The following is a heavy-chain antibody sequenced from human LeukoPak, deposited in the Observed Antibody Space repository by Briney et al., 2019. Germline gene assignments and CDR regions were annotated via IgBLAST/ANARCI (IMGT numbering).Heavy chain of an antibody. V-gene: IGHV4-39*01. CDR3: ARRTVLEWLPFDY. D-gene: IGHD3-3*01. CDR2: IYYSGST. J-gene: IGHJ4*02. Sequence: SETLSLTCTVSGGSISSSSYYWGWIRQPPGKGLEWIGSIYYSGSTYYSPSLKSRVTISVDTSKNQFSLKLSSVTAADTAVYYCARRTVLEWLPFDYWGQGTLVTVSS. CDR1: GGSISSSSYY.